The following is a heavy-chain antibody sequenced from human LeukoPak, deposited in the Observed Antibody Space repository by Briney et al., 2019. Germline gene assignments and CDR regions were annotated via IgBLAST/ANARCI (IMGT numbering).Heavy chain of an antibody. D-gene: IGHD6-13*01. V-gene: IGHV4-59*12. CDR1: GGSLSRYY. CDR2: IYYSGST. J-gene: IGHJ4*02. CDR3: ARGQRGDYSSSWNYFDY. Sequence: SGTLSLTCAVSGGSLSRYYWGWGRQPPGGGVERGGDIYYSGSTNYKPSLTSRDTISRDTSKNHFSLKLSSVTPADTAVYYCARGQRGDYSSSWNYFDYWGQGTLVTVSS.